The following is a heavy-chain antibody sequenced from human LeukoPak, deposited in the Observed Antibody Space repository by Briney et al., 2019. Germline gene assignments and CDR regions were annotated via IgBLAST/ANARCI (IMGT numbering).Heavy chain of an antibody. CDR2: ISGSAGST. CDR3: AKRYGGNYYFDY. J-gene: IGHJ4*02. V-gene: IGHV3-23*01. Sequence: PGGSLRLSCAASGFTFSSYAMSWVRQAPGKGLEWVSAISGSAGSTYYADSVKGRFTISRDNSKNTLYLQMNSLRAEDTAVYYCAKRYGGNYYFDYWGQGTLVTVSS. CDR1: GFTFSSYA. D-gene: IGHD4-23*01.